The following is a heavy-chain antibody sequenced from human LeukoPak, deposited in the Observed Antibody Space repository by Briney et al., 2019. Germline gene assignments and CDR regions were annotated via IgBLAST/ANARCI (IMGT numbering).Heavy chain of an antibody. CDR3: ASPSDYGGSSYYYYGMDV. V-gene: IGHV5-51*01. Sequence: GESLKISCKGSGYSFTSYWIGWVRQMPGKGLEWMGIIYPGDSDTRYSPSLQGQVTISADKSISTAYLQWSSLKASDTAMYYCASPSDYGGSSYYYYGMDVWGQGTTVTVSS. CDR1: GYSFTSYW. CDR2: IYPGDSDT. D-gene: IGHD4-23*01. J-gene: IGHJ6*02.